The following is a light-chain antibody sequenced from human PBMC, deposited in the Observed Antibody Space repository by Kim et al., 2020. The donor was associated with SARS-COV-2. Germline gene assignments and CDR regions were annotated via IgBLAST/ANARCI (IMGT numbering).Light chain of an antibody. CDR3: AAWDDRLNDYV. Sequence: GQTVTVSCSGSSSNIGSNYVYWYQQFPGTAPKLLISANYQRPSGVPGRFSGSKSGTSASLAISGLRSEDEADYYCAAWDDRLNDYVFGTGTKVTVL. CDR2: ANY. V-gene: IGLV1-47*02. J-gene: IGLJ1*01. CDR1: SSNIGSNY.